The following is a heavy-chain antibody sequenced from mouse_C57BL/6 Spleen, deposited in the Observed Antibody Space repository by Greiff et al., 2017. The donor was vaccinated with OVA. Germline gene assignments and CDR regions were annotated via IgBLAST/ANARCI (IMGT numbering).Heavy chain of an antibody. CDR2: ISYDGSN. Sequence: EVQPQQSGPGPVKPSHSLSLTRPVTGHSITSGFYWNWIRQFPGNKLEWMGYISYDGSNNYNPSLKNRIPITRDTSKNQFFLKLNSVTTEDTATDYCARGGTAQAFAYWGQGTLVTVSA. CDR3: ARGGTAQAFAY. V-gene: IGHV3-6*01. J-gene: IGHJ3*01. CDR1: GHSITSGFY. D-gene: IGHD3-2*02.